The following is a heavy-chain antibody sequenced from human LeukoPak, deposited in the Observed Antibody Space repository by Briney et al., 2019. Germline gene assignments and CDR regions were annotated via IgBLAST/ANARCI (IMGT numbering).Heavy chain of an antibody. CDR2: ISAYNGNT. Sequence: ASVKVSCKASGYTFTSYGISWLRQAPGQGLEWMGWISAYNGNTNYAQKLQGRVTITTDTSTSTAYMELRSLRSDDTAVYYCARGTGRIYYYYYMDVWGEGTTVTVSS. CDR3: ARGTGRIYYYYYMDV. J-gene: IGHJ6*03. CDR1: GYTFTSYG. V-gene: IGHV1-18*01. D-gene: IGHD1-1*01.